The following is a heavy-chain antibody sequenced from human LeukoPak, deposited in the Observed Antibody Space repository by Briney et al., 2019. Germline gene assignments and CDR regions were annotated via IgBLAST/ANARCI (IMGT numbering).Heavy chain of an antibody. J-gene: IGHJ4*02. D-gene: IGHD1-26*01. V-gene: IGHV3-23*01. CDR3: AKDQRGYYRPFDY. CDR1: GFTFSSYS. CDR2: IGGGGVST. Sequence: GSLRLSCAASGFTFSSYSMNWVRQAPGKGLEWVSAIGGGGVSTYYADSVKGRFTISRDNSKNTLYLQMNSLRAEDTAVYYCAKDQRGYYRPFDYWGQGTLVTVSS.